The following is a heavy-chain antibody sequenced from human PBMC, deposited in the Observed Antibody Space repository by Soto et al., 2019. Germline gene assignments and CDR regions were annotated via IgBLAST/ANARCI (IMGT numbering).Heavy chain of an antibody. J-gene: IGHJ3*02. CDR1: GYTFTGYY. D-gene: IGHD2-15*01. CDR3: ARDGGTAFARRYCSGGSCSEDDAFDI. Sequence: ASVKVSCKASGYTFTGYYMHWVRQAPGQGLEWMGWINPNSGGTNYAQKFQGWVTMTRDTSISTAYMELSRLRSDDTAVYYCARDGGTAFARRYCSGGSCSEDDAFDIWGQGTVVTVSS. CDR2: INPNSGGT. V-gene: IGHV1-2*04.